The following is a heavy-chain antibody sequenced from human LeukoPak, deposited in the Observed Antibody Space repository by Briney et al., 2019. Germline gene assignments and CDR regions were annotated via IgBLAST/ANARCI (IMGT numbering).Heavy chain of an antibody. CDR3: AINGGSYLFPSQD. CDR2: IYYSGST. V-gene: IGHV4-59*01. CDR1: GGSISSYY. D-gene: IGHD1-26*01. J-gene: IGHJ4*02. Sequence: SETLSLTCTVSGGSISSYYWSWIRQPPGKGLEWIGYIYYSGSTNYNPSLKSRVTISVDTSKNQFSLKLSSVTAADTAVYYCAINGGSYLFPSQDWGQGTLVTVSS.